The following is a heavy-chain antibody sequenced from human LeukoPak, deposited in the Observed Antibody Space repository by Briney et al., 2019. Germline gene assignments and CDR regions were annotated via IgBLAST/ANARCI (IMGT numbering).Heavy chain of an antibody. V-gene: IGHV3-48*03. CDR3: ARDWNWDDWYFDL. D-gene: IGHD1-7*01. CDR1: GFTFSTYE. CDR2: ISSSGSTI. J-gene: IGHJ2*01. Sequence: PGGSLRLSCAASGFTFSTYEMNCVRQAPGKGLEWVSHISSSGSTISYADSVKGRFTISRDNAKNSLHLQMNGLRAEDTAVYYCARDWNWDDWYFDLWGRGTLVAVSS.